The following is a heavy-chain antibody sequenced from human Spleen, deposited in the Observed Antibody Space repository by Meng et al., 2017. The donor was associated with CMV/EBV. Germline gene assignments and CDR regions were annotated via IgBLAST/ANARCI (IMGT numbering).Heavy chain of an antibody. Sequence: SGYNFTTYWIAWVRQMPGKGLEMMGLIYPGDSDTIYSPSFRGQVTISADKSINTAYLQWSSLEASDTAMYYCARQRNRLLYNRFDPWGQGTLVTVSS. J-gene: IGHJ5*02. CDR1: GYNFTTYW. D-gene: IGHD2/OR15-2a*01. CDR3: ARQRNRLLYNRFDP. CDR2: IYPGDSDT. V-gene: IGHV5-51*01.